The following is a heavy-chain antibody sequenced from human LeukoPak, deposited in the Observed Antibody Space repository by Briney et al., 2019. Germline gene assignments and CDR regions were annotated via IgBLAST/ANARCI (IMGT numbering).Heavy chain of an antibody. CDR1: GFTFSSYS. V-gene: IGHV3-48*02. CDR2: ITASGTAM. D-gene: IGHD1-26*01. Sequence: PGGSLRLSCAASGFTFSSYSMNRVRQAPGKGLEWVSHITASGTAMFYADSVKGRFTISRDNAKNSLYLQMNSLRDEDTAVYYCASSGSYWFDYWGQGTLVTVSS. J-gene: IGHJ4*02. CDR3: ASSGSYWFDY.